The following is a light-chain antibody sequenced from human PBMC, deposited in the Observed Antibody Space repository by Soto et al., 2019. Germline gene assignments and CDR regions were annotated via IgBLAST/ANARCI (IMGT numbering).Light chain of an antibody. Sequence: EIVLTQSPGTLSLSPGERATLSCRASQTVTGGYLAWYQQRPGQAPRLLMYGASSKATGIPDGFSRSGSGTEFTRTSSRLEPEDFAVYYCQQYGSSPRTFGGATRVVIK. CDR3: QQYGSSPRT. V-gene: IGKV3-20*01. CDR1: QTVTGGY. CDR2: GAS. J-gene: IGKJ4*01.